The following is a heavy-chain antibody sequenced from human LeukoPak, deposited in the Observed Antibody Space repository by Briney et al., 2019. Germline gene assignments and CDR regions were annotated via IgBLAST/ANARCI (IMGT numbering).Heavy chain of an antibody. J-gene: IGHJ6*03. CDR1: GGSINSYY. Sequence: SETLSLTCTVSGGSINSYYWSWIRQPPGKGLEWIGYIYYSGSTKYNPSLKSRVTISVDTSKNQFSLKLSSVTAADTAVYYCARTTMVRGTYYMDVWGKGTTVTISS. D-gene: IGHD3-10*01. CDR3: ARTTMVRGTYYMDV. CDR2: IYYSGST. V-gene: IGHV4-59*01.